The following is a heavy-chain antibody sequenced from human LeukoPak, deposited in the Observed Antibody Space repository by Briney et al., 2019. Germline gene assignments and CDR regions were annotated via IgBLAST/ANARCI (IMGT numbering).Heavy chain of an antibody. D-gene: IGHD4-11*01. J-gene: IGHJ4*02. Sequence: GGSLRLSCAASGFTFSSYAMTWVRQAPGKGLEWVSAIGATGYSTYYTDSVKGRFTISRDNSKNTPYLQMNSLRAEDTAVYYCAKNSARTTVTTGLSYWGQGTLVTVSS. CDR2: IGATGYST. CDR1: GFTFSSYA. V-gene: IGHV3-23*01. CDR3: AKNSARTTVTTGLSY.